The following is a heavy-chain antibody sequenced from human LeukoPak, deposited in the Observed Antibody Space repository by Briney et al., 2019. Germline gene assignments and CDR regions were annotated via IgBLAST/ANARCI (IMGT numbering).Heavy chain of an antibody. D-gene: IGHD2-15*01. CDR1: GFTFSSYA. Sequence: GRSLRLSCAASGFTFSSYAMHWVRQAPGKGLEWVAVISYDGSNKYYADSVKGRFTISRDNAKNSLYLQMNSLRAEDTAVYYCAGRIFDIWGQGTMVTVSS. CDR2: ISYDGSNK. V-gene: IGHV3-30*04. CDR3: AGRIFDI. J-gene: IGHJ3*02.